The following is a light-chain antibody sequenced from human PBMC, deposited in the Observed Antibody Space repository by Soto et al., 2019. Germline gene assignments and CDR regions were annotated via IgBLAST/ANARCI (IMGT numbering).Light chain of an antibody. CDR2: EVS. V-gene: IGLV2-14*01. Sequence: ALTQPASVSGSPGQSITISCTGSSSDVGGYKYVSWYQQYPGKAPKLMIYEVSNRPSGVSNRFSGSKSGNTASLTISGLQAEDEADYYCSSYTSSRTAVFGGGTKLTVL. CDR1: SSDVGGYKY. CDR3: SSYTSSRTAV. J-gene: IGLJ2*01.